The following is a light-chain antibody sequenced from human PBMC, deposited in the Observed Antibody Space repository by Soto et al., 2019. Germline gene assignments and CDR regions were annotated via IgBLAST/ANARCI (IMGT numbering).Light chain of an antibody. Sequence: QSALTQPTSASGSPGQSVTISCTGTSSDIGYNYVSWYQQHPGKAPKMMIFEVSKRPSGVPDRFSGSKSGNTASLTVSGLQAEDEADYYCGSYAGSSAVFGTGTKLTVL. CDR3: GSYAGSSAV. CDR2: EVS. V-gene: IGLV2-8*01. J-gene: IGLJ1*01. CDR1: SSDIGYNY.